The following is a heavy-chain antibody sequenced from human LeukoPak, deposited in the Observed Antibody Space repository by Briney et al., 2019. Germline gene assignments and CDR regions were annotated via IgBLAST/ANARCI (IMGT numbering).Heavy chain of an antibody. J-gene: IGHJ4*02. CDR2: ISSSGSTI. D-gene: IGHD6-19*01. CDR1: GFTFSDYY. Sequence: GGSLRLSCAASGFTFSDYYMSWIRQAPGKGLEWVSYISSSGSTIYYADSVKGRFTISRDNSKNTLYLQMNSLRAEDTAVYYCAKDYSSGWYRLDYWGQGTLVTVSS. V-gene: IGHV3-11*01. CDR3: AKDYSSGWYRLDY.